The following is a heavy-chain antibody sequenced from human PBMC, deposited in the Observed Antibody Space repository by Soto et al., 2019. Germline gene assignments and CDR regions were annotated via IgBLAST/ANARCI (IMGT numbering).Heavy chain of an antibody. Sequence: ASVKVSCKVSGYTLTELSMHWVRQAPGKGLEWMGGFDPEDGETIYAQKFQGRVTMTEDTSTDTAYMELSSLRSEDTAVYYCATGAFSLYSSSSPWFDPCGPGTLVTVSS. V-gene: IGHV1-24*01. CDR1: GYTLTELS. D-gene: IGHD6-6*01. CDR2: FDPEDGET. J-gene: IGHJ5*02. CDR3: ATGAFSLYSSSSPWFDP.